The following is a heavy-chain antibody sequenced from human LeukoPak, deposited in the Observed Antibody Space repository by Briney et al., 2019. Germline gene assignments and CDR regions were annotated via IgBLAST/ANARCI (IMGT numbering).Heavy chain of an antibody. V-gene: IGHV3-33*01. CDR2: VWYDGNNK. CDR1: GFTFRSYG. J-gene: IGHJ4*02. Sequence: GGSLRLSCAASGFTFRSYGMHWVRQAPGKGLEWVAIVWYDGNNKYYADSVKGRFTVSRDNSKDTVSLQLNSLRAEDTAVYYCARGSEAAAGAFDYWGQGDLVTGPS. D-gene: IGHD6-13*01. CDR3: ARGSEAAAGAFDY.